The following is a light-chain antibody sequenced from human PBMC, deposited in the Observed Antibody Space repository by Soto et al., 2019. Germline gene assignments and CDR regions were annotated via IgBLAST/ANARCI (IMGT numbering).Light chain of an antibody. CDR3: EQLSHYPYT. V-gene: IGKV1-9*01. J-gene: IGKJ2*01. Sequence: DIQLTQSPSFLSASIGDRVTITCRASQDISGYLAWYQQKPGKAPKVLIYPASTLQSGVPSRFSGRGSGTEFTLPISSLQPEDFATFYCEQLSHYPYTFGQGTKLEI. CDR2: PAS. CDR1: QDISGY.